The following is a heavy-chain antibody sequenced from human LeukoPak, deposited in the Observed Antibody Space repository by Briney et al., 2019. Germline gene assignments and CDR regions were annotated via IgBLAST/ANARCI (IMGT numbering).Heavy chain of an antibody. J-gene: IGHJ4*02. D-gene: IGHD3-10*01. V-gene: IGHV1-2*02. Sequence: ASVKVSCKASVYTFTGYYMHWVRQAPGQGLEWMGWINPNSGGTNYAQKFQGRVTMTRDTSISTAYMELSRLRSDDTAVYYCARDFKYYGSGSFPDYWGQGTLVTVSS. CDR1: VYTFTGYY. CDR2: INPNSGGT. CDR3: ARDFKYYGSGSFPDY.